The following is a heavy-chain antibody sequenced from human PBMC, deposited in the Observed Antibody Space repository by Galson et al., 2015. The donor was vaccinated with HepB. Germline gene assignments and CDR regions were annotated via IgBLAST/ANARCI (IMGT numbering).Heavy chain of an antibody. V-gene: IGHV3-33*01. CDR3: ARDCGYWSGSAWYPGAYFDH. CDR1: GFTFRDYG. J-gene: IGHJ4*02. Sequence: SLRLSCAASGFTFRDYGMHWVRQAPGKGLEWVALIWAGGINKYYADSVKGRFTISRDNSNNRLYLQMDSLAAEDTAVYYCARDCGYWSGSAWYPGAYFDHFGQGTLVTVSS. CDR2: IWAGGINK. D-gene: IGHD3-3*01.